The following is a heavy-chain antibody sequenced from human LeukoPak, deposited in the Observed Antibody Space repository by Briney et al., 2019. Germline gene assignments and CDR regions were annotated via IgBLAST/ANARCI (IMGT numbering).Heavy chain of an antibody. CDR1: GFTFSSYE. CDR3: ARVGPYDWFDL. D-gene: IGHD3-16*01. J-gene: IGHJ5*02. Sequence: PGGSLRLSCAASGFTFSSYEMNWVRQAPGKGLEWVSYISSSGSTIYYADAVKGRFTISRDNAKNSLYLQMNSLRAEDTAVYYCARVGPYDWFDLWGQGTLVTVSS. V-gene: IGHV3-48*03. CDR2: ISSSGSTI.